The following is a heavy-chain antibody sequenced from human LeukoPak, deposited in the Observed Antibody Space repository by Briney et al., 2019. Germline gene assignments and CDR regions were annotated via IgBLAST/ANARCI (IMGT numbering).Heavy chain of an antibody. CDR2: ISSNAIYT. Sequence: GGSLRLSCAASGFTFSGSAMHWVRQAPGRGPEWVAGISSNAIYTGYADSVRGRFTISRDNLANTLSLQMTRLRAEDTAVYYCVKEISEANYFDFWGQGALVSVSS. V-gene: IGHV3-30-3*02. CDR1: GFTFSGSA. CDR3: VKEISEANYFDF. J-gene: IGHJ4*02.